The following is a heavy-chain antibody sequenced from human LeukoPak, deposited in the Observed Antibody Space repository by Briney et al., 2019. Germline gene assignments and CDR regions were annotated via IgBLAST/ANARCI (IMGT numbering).Heavy chain of an antibody. CDR1: GYSFTSYG. V-gene: IGHV1-18*04. CDR3: ARGRAAADGFDY. CDR2: ISTYSGNI. J-gene: IGHJ4*02. Sequence: ASVKVSCKAFGYSFTSYGINWVRQAPGQGLEWMGWISTYSGNIKYGQKFQGRVTMTRDTSTGTAYMQLRSLTSDDTAMYYCARGRAAADGFDYWGQGTLVTVSS. D-gene: IGHD6-13*01.